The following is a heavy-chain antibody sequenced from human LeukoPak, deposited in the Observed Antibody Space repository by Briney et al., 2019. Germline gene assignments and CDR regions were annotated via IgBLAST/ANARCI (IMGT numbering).Heavy chain of an antibody. V-gene: IGHV1-18*04. Sequence: ASVKVSCKASGYTFTSYGISWVRQAPGQGLEWMGWISAYNGNTNYAQKLQGRVTMTTDTSTSTAYMELRSLRSDDTAVYYCARRYIAVAGTSWFDPWGQGTLVTASS. CDR3: ARRYIAVAGTSWFDP. D-gene: IGHD6-19*01. J-gene: IGHJ5*02. CDR1: GYTFTSYG. CDR2: ISAYNGNT.